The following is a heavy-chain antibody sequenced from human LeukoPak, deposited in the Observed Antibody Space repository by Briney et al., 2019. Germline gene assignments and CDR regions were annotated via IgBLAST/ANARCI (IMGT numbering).Heavy chain of an antibody. J-gene: IGHJ4*02. CDR1: GGSISSSSYY. D-gene: IGHD2-2*01. CDR2: IYYIGST. Sequence: SETLSLTCTVSGGSISSSSYYWGWIRQPPGKGLEGIGSIYYIGSTYYNPSLKSRVSISVDASQNQFSLQLISATAADPSAFDCACLGDYYVYWGQGTLVTVSS. V-gene: IGHV4-39*01. CDR3: ACLGDYYVY.